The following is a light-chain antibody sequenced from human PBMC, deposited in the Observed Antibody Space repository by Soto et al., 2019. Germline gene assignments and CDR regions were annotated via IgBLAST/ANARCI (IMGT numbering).Light chain of an antibody. CDR2: GAS. J-gene: IGKJ3*01. CDR3: QQYNNWPQFT. CDR1: QIISSN. V-gene: IGKV3-15*01. Sequence: DIVLTQSPATLSVSLGERVSLSCRASQIISSNLAWYQQKPGQIPRLLIYGASARAAGIQARFSGSGSGTEFSLTISSLEYEDFVVYYCQQYNNWPQFTFGPGTKVDV.